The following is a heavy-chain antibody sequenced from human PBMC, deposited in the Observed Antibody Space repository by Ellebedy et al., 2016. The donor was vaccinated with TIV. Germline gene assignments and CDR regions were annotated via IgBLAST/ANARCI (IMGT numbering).Heavy chain of an antibody. D-gene: IGHD3-16*01. CDR1: GFTFSNNS. CDR2: ISSTGTTI. Sequence: PGGSLRLSCAASGFTFSNNSMNWVRQAPGKGLEWVSYISSTGTTIYYADSVEGRFTISRDNAKRSLFLQMNSLRVDDTAVYYCVTWGQSYGRWGQGSLVTISS. J-gene: IGHJ4*02. V-gene: IGHV3-48*04. CDR3: VTWGQSYGR.